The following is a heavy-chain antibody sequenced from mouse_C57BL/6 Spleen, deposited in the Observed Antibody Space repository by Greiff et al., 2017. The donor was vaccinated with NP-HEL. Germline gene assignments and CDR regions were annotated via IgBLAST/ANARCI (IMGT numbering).Heavy chain of an antibody. V-gene: IGHV5-17*01. Sequence: DVHLVESGGGLVKPGGSLKLSCAASGFTFSDYGMHWVRQAPEKGLEWVAYISSGSSTIYYADTVKGRFTISRDNAKNTLFLQMTSLRSEDTAMYYCAITAQAWAWFAYWGQGTLVTVSA. CDR3: AITAQAWAWFAY. CDR1: GFTFSDYG. CDR2: ISSGSSTI. J-gene: IGHJ3*01. D-gene: IGHD3-2*02.